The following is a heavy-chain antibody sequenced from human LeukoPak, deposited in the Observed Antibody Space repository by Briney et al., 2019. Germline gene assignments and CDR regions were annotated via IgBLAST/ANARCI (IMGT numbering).Heavy chain of an antibody. CDR1: GFTFSTYG. J-gene: IGHJ5*02. CDR2: ILYDGSNK. CDR3: ARTGSSGYYYWFDP. V-gene: IGHV3-30*03. D-gene: IGHD3-22*01. Sequence: GGSLRLSCAASGFTFSTYGMHWVRQAPGKGLEWVAVILYDGSNKYYADSVKGRFTISRDNSKNTLYLQMNSLRAEDTAVYYCARTGSSGYYYWFDPWGQGTLVTVSS.